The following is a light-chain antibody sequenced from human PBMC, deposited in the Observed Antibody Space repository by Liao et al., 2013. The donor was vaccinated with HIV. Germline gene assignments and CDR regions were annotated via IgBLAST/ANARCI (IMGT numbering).Light chain of an antibody. V-gene: IGLV3-21*04. CDR2: YDS. J-gene: IGLJ2*01. CDR1: KIGSES. CDR3: QIWDTADDHGGV. Sequence: SYVVTQPPSVSVAPGTTAKITCGGNKIGSESVHWYQQKPGQAPVVVIFYDSDRPSGIPERFSGSTSGNTATLTISGVEAGDEADYYCQIWDTADDHGGVFGVGTKLTVL.